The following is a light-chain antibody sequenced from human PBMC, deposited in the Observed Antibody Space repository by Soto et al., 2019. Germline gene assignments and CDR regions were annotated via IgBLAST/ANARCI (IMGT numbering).Light chain of an antibody. J-gene: IGKJ4*01. Sequence: EILLTQSPATLSLSPGERAALSCRASQSVSSYLAWYQQKPGQAPRLLIYDASKRAPGIPDRFTGSGSGTDFTLTISSLEPEDFAVYFCQQRSNWPSTFGGGTKVEI. CDR1: QSVSSY. CDR3: QQRSNWPST. CDR2: DAS. V-gene: IGKV3-11*01.